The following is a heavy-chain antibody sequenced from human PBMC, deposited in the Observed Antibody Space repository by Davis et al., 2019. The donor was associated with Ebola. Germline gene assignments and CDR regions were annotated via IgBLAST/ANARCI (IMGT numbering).Heavy chain of an antibody. CDR2: IWYDGSNK. J-gene: IGHJ4*02. V-gene: IGHV3-33*01. D-gene: IGHD4-17*01. Sequence: GESLKISCAASGFTFSSYGMHWVRQAPGKGLEWVAVIWYDGSNKYYADSVKGRFTISRDNSKNTLYLQMNSLRAEDTAVYYCARVAGGYGDTDYWGQGTLVTVSS. CDR3: ARVAGGYGDTDY. CDR1: GFTFSSYG.